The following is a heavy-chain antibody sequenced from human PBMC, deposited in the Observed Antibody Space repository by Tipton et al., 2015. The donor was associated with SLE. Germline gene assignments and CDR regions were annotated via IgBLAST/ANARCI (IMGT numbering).Heavy chain of an antibody. V-gene: IGHV4-39*07. CDR3: ARGIATGAIFGVVPLF. J-gene: IGHJ3*01. Sequence: GLVKPSETLSLTCTVSGESISSSSYYWGWIRQPPGKGLEWIESIYYSGSTYYNPSLKSRVTISVDTSKNQLSLNLTSLTGADTAVYYCARGIATGAIFGVVPLFWGQGRMVSVSS. D-gene: IGHD3-3*01. CDR2: IYYSGST. CDR1: GESISSSSYY.